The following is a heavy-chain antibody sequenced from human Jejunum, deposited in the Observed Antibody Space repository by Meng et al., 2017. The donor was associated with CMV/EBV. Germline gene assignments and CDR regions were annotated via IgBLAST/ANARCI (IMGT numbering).Heavy chain of an antibody. CDR1: TVRTNY. J-gene: IGHJ3*02. V-gene: IGHV3-66*02. CDR2: IHSGGNT. Sequence: TVRTNYMTWVRQAPGKGLEWVSAIHSGGNTYYPDSVKGRFTISRDNSKNTLYLQMNSLRAEDAAVYFCARKGYCSGTDCYRAFDIWGHGTMVTVSS. D-gene: IGHD2-2*02. CDR3: ARKGYCSGTDCYRAFDI.